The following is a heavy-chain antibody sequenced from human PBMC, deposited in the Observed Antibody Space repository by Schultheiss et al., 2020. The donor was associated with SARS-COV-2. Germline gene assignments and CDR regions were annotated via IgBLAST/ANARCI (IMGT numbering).Heavy chain of an antibody. V-gene: IGHV3-23*01. J-gene: IGHJ4*02. D-gene: IGHD3-22*01. CDR2: ISGSGGST. CDR1: GFTFSSYA. CDR3: ARDSWGSTYYDSSGLDY. Sequence: GGSLRLSCAASGFTFSSYAMSWVRQAPGKGLEWVSAISGSGGSTYYADSVKGRFTISRDNAKNSLYLQMNSLRAEDTAVYYCARDSWGSTYYDSSGLDYWGQGTLVTVSS.